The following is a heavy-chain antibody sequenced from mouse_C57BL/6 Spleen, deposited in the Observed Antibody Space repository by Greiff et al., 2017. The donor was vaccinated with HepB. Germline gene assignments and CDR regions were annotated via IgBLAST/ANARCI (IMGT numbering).Heavy chain of an antibody. D-gene: IGHD3-2*02. CDR1: GFTFSDYY. CDR2: INYDGSST. V-gene: IGHV5-16*01. CDR3: ARETSSGPFDY. J-gene: IGHJ2*01. Sequence: EVQLVESEGGLVQPGSSMKLSCTASGFTFSDYYMAWVRQVPEKGLEWVANINYDGSSTYYLDSLKSRFIISRDNAKNILYLQMSSLKSEDTATYYCARETSSGPFDYWGQGTTLTVSS.